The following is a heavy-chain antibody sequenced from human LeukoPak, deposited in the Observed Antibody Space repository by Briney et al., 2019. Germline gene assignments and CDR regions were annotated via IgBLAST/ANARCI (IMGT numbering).Heavy chain of an antibody. V-gene: IGHV3-30*18. D-gene: IGHD4-23*01. Sequence: GGSLRLSCAASGFTFSSYGMHWVRQAPGKGLEWVAVISYDGSNKYYADSVRGRFTISRDNSKNTLYLQMNSLRAEDTAVYYCAKDSDYGGNFDYWGQGTLVTVSS. J-gene: IGHJ4*02. CDR3: AKDSDYGGNFDY. CDR1: GFTFSSYG. CDR2: ISYDGSNK.